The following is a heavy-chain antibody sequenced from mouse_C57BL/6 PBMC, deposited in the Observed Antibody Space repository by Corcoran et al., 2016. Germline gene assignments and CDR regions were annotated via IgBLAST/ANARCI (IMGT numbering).Heavy chain of an antibody. CDR1: GYTFTSYG. V-gene: IGHV1-81*01. CDR2: IYPRSGNT. CDR3: ARSDYGTH. Sequence: QVQLQQSGAELARPGASVKLSCKASGYTFTSYGISWVKQRTGQGLEWIGEIYPRSGNTYYNEKFKGKATLTADKSSSTAYMELRSLTSEDSAVYFCARSDYGTHWGQGTLVTVSA. D-gene: IGHD2-1*01. J-gene: IGHJ3*01.